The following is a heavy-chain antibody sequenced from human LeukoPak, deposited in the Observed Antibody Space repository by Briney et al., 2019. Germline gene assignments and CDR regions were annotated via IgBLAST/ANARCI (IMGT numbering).Heavy chain of an antibody. J-gene: IGHJ4*02. Sequence: ASVKVSCKAFGYAFTGHYMHWVRQAPGQGLEWMGRINPRNGDTRYAQNFLGRVTMTWDTSINTAYMELSRLGSDDTAVFFCARSIYRAQLTVSFDYWGQGSLVIVSS. V-gene: IGHV1-2*06. CDR1: GYAFTGHY. D-gene: IGHD4-11*01. CDR2: INPRNGDT. CDR3: ARSIYRAQLTVSFDY.